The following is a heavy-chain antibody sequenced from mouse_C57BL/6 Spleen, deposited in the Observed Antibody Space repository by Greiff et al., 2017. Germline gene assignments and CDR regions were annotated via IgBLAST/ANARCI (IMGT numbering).Heavy chain of an antibody. D-gene: IGHD1-1*01. Sequence: VQLQESGPELVKPGASVKISCKASGYAFSSSWMNWVKQRPGKGLEWIGRIYPGDGDTNYNGKFKGKATLTADKSSSTAYMQLSSLTSEDSAVYFCARGGTTVVAYYYAMDYWGKGTSVTVSS. CDR2: IYPGDGDT. CDR1: GYAFSSSW. J-gene: IGHJ4*01. CDR3: ARGGTTVVAYYYAMDY. V-gene: IGHV1-82*01.